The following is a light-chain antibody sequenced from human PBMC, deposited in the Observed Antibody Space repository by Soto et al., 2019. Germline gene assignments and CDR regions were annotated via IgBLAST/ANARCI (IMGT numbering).Light chain of an antibody. Sequence: DIQMTQSPSTLSASVGDRVTITCRASQSISSWLAWDQQKPGKAPKLLIYKASCLGRGVPSRFSGSGSGTEFTLTISGLEPDDCATYSCKLHNSYSYSCDRGTKLEIK. J-gene: IGKJ2*01. CDR3: KLHNSYSYS. CDR2: KAS. V-gene: IGKV1-5*03. CDR1: QSISSW.